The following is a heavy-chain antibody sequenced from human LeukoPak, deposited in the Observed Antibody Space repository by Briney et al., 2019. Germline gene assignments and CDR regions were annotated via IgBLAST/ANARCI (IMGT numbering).Heavy chain of an antibody. D-gene: IGHD5-12*01. CDR2: ISYDGSNK. CDR3: ARDRGYSGSYFDY. V-gene: IGHV3-30-3*01. J-gene: IGHJ4*02. Sequence: GGSLRLSCAASGFTFSSYAMHWVRQAPGKGLEWVAVISYDGSNKYYADPVKGRFTISRDNSKNTLYLQMNSLRAEDTAVYYCARDRGYSGSYFDYWGQGTLVTVSS. CDR1: GFTFSSYA.